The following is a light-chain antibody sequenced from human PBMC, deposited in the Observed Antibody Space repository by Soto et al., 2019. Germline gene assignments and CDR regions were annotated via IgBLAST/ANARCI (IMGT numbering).Light chain of an antibody. CDR1: QYINTR. Sequence: EIVLTQPPATLASFPGDRVTLSCRASQYINTRLAWYQHRPGQAPGLLIYQTSIRAAGIPARFSGSGSGTEFTLTISSLQSEDFAVYYCQKYNNWPFTFGQGTRLEIK. CDR3: QKYNNWPFT. V-gene: IGKV3D-15*01. J-gene: IGKJ5*01. CDR2: QTS.